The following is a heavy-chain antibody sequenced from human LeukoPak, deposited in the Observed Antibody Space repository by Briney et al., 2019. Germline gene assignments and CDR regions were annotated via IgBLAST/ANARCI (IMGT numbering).Heavy chain of an antibody. CDR1: GFTFSSYW. V-gene: IGHV3-7*01. CDR3: VGGSGY. J-gene: IGHJ4*02. CDR2: IKQDGSEK. D-gene: IGHD5-12*01. Sequence: GGSLRLSCVASGFTFSSYWMNWVRQAPGKGLEWVANIKQDGSEKYYVDSVKGRFTISRDNAKNSLYLQMDSLRAEDTAIYYCVGGSGYWGQGTLVTVSS.